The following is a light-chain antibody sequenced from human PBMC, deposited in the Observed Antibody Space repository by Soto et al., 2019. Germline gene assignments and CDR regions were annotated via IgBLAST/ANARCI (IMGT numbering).Light chain of an antibody. CDR1: QGVGSS. J-gene: IGKJ5*01. CDR3: QHFSDYPIT. V-gene: IGKV1D-13*01. CDR2: VGS. Sequence: AIQLTQSPSSLSASVGDRVTITCRASQGVGSSLAWYQRKPGEAPKFLIYVGSSLESGVPSRFSGSGSGTDFTLTISSLQPEDFATYYCQHFSDYPITFGQGTRLEIK.